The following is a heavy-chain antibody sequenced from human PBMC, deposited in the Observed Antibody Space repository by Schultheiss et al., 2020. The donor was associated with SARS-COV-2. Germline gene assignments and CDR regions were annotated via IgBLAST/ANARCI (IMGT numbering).Heavy chain of an antibody. V-gene: IGHV3-74*01. D-gene: IGHD3-10*01. CDR3: VRNDRELLSGTYYQWGMDV. CDR1: GFTFSSYW. Sequence: GESLKISCAASGFTFSSYWMHWVRQAPGKGLVWVSRINSDGKSATYADSVKGRFIISRDNAKSSLYLQMDSLRAEDTAVYYCVRNDRELLSGTYYQWGMDVWGQGTTVTVSS. J-gene: IGHJ6*02. CDR2: INSDGKSA.